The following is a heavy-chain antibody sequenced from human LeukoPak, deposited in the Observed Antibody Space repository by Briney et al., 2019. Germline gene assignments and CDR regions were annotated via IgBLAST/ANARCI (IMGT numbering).Heavy chain of an antibody. Sequence: PGRSLRLSCAASGFTFSSYAMHWVRQAPGKGLEWVAVISYDGSNKYYADSVKGRFTISRDNSKNTLYLQMNSLRAEDTAVYYCARDVGSGSYYSDYWGQGTLVTVSS. J-gene: IGHJ4*02. CDR2: ISYDGSNK. CDR1: GFTFSSYA. V-gene: IGHV3-30-3*01. D-gene: IGHD1-26*01. CDR3: ARDVGSGSYYSDY.